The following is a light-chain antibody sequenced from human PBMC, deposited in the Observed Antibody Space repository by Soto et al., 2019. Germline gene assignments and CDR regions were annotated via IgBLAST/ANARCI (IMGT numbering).Light chain of an antibody. CDR1: QSVSSSY. CDR3: QQYGNSQLT. V-gene: IGKV3-20*01. J-gene: IGKJ3*01. Sequence: EIVLTQSPGTLSLSPGERATLSCRASQSVSSSYLAWYQQKPGQAPSLLIYSASSRATGIPDRFSGSGSGTDFTLTISRLEPEDFAVYYCQQYGNSQLTFGPGTKVDIK. CDR2: SAS.